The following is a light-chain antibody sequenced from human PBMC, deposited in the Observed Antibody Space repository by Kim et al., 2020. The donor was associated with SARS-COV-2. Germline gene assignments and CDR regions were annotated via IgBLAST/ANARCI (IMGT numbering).Light chain of an antibody. Sequence: GQSITISCTGSSSDFGGYNYVSWYQQHPGKAPRLIIYDVSNRPSGVSNRFSGSKSGNTASLTISGLQAEDEADYYCSSYASDTTLVFGTGTKVTVL. V-gene: IGLV2-14*03. J-gene: IGLJ1*01. CDR1: SSDFGGYNY. CDR3: SSYASDTTLV. CDR2: DVS.